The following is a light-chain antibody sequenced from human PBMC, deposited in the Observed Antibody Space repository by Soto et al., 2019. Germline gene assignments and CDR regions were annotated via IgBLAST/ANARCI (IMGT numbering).Light chain of an antibody. CDR1: QTVTSY. CDR3: QQSYRFPKT. CDR2: AAS. J-gene: IGKJ1*01. Sequence: SLSASVGDTPTLTWRASQTVTSYLNWYQQKPGKAPKLLIYAASTLQSGVPSRFSGSGSGTGFTLTIISLQPEDFATYYCQQSYRFPKTFGRGTKVDIK. V-gene: IGKV1-39*01.